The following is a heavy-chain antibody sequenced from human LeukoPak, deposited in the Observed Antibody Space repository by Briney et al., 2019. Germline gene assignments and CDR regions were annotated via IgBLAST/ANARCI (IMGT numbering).Heavy chain of an antibody. Sequence: SETLSLTCTVSGVSISSGGYYWSWLRQHPGKGLEWIGYIYYSGSTYYNPSLKSRVTISVDTSKNQFSLKLSSVTAADTAVYYCARNDLYSSSHHYDYWGQGTLVTVSS. D-gene: IGHD6-6*01. CDR1: GVSISSGGYY. V-gene: IGHV4-31*03. CDR2: IYYSGST. CDR3: ARNDLYSSSHHYDY. J-gene: IGHJ4*02.